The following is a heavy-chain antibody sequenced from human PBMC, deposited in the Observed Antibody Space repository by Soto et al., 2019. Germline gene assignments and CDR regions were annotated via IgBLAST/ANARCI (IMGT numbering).Heavy chain of an antibody. V-gene: IGHV4-59*12. CDR3: ASGHDANKVRY. CDR2: IYYSGST. D-gene: IGHD1-1*01. Sequence: SETLSLTCTVSGGSISSYYWSWIRQPPGKGLEWIGYIYYSGSTNYNPSLKSRPTISIEPSDNQFSLKLTSVTAADTAIYFCASGHDANKVRYWGQGTLVTVSS. J-gene: IGHJ4*02. CDR1: GGSISSYY.